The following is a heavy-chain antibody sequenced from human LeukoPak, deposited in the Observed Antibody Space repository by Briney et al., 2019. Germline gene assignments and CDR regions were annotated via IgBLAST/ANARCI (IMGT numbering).Heavy chain of an antibody. CDR3: AKDRASGDYGY. D-gene: IGHD4-17*01. J-gene: IGHJ4*02. CDR1: GFTLSSYG. V-gene: IGHV3-30*18. Sequence: PGRSLRLSCAVSGFTLSSYGMHWVRQAPAKGLEWVAVISYDGSNKYYADSVKGRFTISRDNSKNTLYLQMDSLRAGDTAVYYCAKDRASGDYGYWGQGTLVTVSS. CDR2: ISYDGSNK.